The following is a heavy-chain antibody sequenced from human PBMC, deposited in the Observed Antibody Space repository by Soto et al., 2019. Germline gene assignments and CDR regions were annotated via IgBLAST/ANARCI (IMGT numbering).Heavy chain of an antibody. CDR2: MNPNSGNT. CDR3: ARGYYGSGSYYNVGPYFDY. CDR1: GYTFTSYD. V-gene: IGHV1-8*01. J-gene: IGHJ4*02. D-gene: IGHD3-10*01. Sequence: ASVKVSCKASGYTFTSYDXNWVRQXTXXXLEWMGWMNPNSGNTGYAQKFQGRVTMTRNTSISTAYMELSSLRSEDTAVYYCARGYYGSGSYYNVGPYFDYWGQGTLVTVSS.